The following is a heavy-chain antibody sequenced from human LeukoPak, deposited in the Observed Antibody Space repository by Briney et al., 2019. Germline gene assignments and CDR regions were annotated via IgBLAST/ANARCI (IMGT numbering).Heavy chain of an antibody. CDR3: AKCPTTNSKESFDY. CDR1: GFTFSSYA. D-gene: IGHD1-1*01. J-gene: IGHJ4*02. V-gene: IGHV3-23*01. CDR2: ISTSGDTT. Sequence: GGSLRLSCAASGFTFSSYAMSWVRQAPGKGLEWVSAISTSGDTTYYGDSVKGRFTISRDNSKNTLYLQMNSLRPEDTAVYYCAKCPTTNSKESFDYWGQGTLVTVSS.